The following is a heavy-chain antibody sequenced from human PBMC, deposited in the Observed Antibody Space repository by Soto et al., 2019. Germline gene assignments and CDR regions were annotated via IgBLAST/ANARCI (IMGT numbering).Heavy chain of an antibody. CDR2: INAGNGNT. V-gene: IGHV1-3*01. CDR1: GYTFTSYA. Sequence: ASVKVSFKASGYTFTSYAMHWVRQAPGQRLEWMGWINAGNGNTKYSQKFQGRVTITRDTSASTAYMELSSLRSEDTAVYYCARDLALNFEYSRSYWFAPWGQGTLVTVSS. CDR3: ARDLALNFEYSRSYWFAP. J-gene: IGHJ5*02. D-gene: IGHD6-6*01.